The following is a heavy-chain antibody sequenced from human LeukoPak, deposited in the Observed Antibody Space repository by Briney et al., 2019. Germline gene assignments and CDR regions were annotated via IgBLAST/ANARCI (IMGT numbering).Heavy chain of an antibody. V-gene: IGHV4-38-2*02. D-gene: IGHD3-22*01. CDR2: VYHGGST. CDR1: AYSTSSGYY. Sequence: PETLSLTCTVSAYSTSSGYYWGWIRQPPGKGLEWIGSVYHGGSTYYNPSLARRVTISVDTSKNQFSLKLSSVTTADTAVYYCARSFDTRQYYYDSSGYYGLSDYWGQGTLVTVSS. J-gene: IGHJ4*02. CDR3: ARSFDTRQYYYDSSGYYGLSDY.